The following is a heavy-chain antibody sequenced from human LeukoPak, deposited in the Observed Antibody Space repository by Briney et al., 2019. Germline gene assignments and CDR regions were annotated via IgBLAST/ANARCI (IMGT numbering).Heavy chain of an antibody. CDR2: IHYTGRT. V-gene: IGHV4-59*11. Sequence: SETLSLTCAVSGGSISSHYWSWLRQPPGEGLEWIAYIHYTGRTNYNPSLKGRVTISVDTSNSQFSLNLNSVTAADTAVYYCARRNILTEGEAFDIWGQGTMVTVSS. J-gene: IGHJ3*02. CDR3: ARRNILTEGEAFDI. D-gene: IGHD3-9*01. CDR1: GGSISSHY.